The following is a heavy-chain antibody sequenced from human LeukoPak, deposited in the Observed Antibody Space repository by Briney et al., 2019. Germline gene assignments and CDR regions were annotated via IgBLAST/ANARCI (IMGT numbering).Heavy chain of an antibody. V-gene: IGHV3-48*04. Sequence: GGSLRLSCAASGFTFSSYSMNWVRQAPGKGLEWVSYISAGSSTIYYSDSVKGRFTISRDNAKNSLYLQMNSLRAEDTAVYYCARTYYDILTGYNPYFDYWGQGTLVTVSS. J-gene: IGHJ4*02. CDR2: ISAGSSTI. CDR3: ARTYYDILTGYNPYFDY. CDR1: GFTFSSYS. D-gene: IGHD3-9*01.